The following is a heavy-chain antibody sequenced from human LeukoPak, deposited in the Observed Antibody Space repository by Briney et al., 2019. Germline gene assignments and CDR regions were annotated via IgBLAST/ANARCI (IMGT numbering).Heavy chain of an antibody. Sequence: SQTLSLTCSVSGGSISSGGYYWSWIRQHPGTGLEWIGYIYYSGSTYYNPSLKSRVTISVDTSKNQFSLKLSSVTAADTAVYYCARGSDDFWSGYHHFDYWGQGTLVTVSS. CDR1: GGSISSGGYY. J-gene: IGHJ4*02. D-gene: IGHD3-3*01. V-gene: IGHV4-31*03. CDR3: ARGSDDFWSGYHHFDY. CDR2: IYYSGST.